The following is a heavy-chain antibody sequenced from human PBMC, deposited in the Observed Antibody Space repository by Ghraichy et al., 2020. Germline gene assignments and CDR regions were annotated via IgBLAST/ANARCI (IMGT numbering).Heavy chain of an antibody. CDR3: ARTRHYYDSSGYYYGFYFDY. CDR1: GASISSYY. D-gene: IGHD3-22*01. Sequence: SETLSLTCTVSGASISSYYWSWIRQPPGKGLEWIGYIYYSGSTNYNPSLKSRVTISVDTSKNQFSLKLSSVTAADTAVYYCARTRHYYDSSGYYYGFYFDYWGQGTLVTVSS. J-gene: IGHJ4*02. V-gene: IGHV4-59*01. CDR2: IYYSGST.